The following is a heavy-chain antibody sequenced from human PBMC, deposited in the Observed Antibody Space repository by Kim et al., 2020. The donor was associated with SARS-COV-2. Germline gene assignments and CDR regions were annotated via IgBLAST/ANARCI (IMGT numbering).Heavy chain of an antibody. D-gene: IGHD3-10*01. J-gene: IGHJ6*02. Sequence: SQTLSLTCVISGDGVSSTSAAWNWIRQSPSGGLEWLGRTYYRSRWFNDFALSVKSRITINPDTSKNQFSLQLTSVTPEDTAVYYCARGRLTMVRGVVITYYGGDVWGQGTRVTVSS. CDR2: TYYRSRWFN. CDR3: ARGRLTMVRGVVITYYGGDV. V-gene: IGHV6-1*01. CDR1: GDGVSSTSAA.